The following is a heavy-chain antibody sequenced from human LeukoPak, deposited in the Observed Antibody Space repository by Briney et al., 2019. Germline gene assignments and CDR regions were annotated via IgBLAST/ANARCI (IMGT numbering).Heavy chain of an antibody. Sequence: ASETLSLTCTVSGGFFSSGGFYWSWLRQHPGKALEWFGYISYTGNTYYNASLRSRVTISVDTSKNQFSLKLSSLTAADTAVYYCAREKVTTETNWFDPWGQGTLVTVSS. J-gene: IGHJ5*02. CDR2: ISYTGNT. V-gene: IGHV4-31*03. D-gene: IGHD4-11*01. CDR3: AREKVTTETNWFDP. CDR1: GGFFSSGGFY.